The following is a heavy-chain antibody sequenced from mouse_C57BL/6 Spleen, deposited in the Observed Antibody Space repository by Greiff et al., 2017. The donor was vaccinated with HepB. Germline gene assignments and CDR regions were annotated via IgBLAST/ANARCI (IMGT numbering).Heavy chain of an antibody. CDR2: IYPGSGST. J-gene: IGHJ1*03. V-gene: IGHV1-55*01. CDR3: ASGSSSWYFDV. Sequence: VQLQQSGAELVKPGASVKMSCKASGYTFTSYWITWVKQRPGQGLEWIGDIYPGSGSTNYNEKFKSKATLTVDTSYSTSYMKLSSLTSAVSAGYYGASGSSSWYFDVWGTGTTVTVSS. D-gene: IGHD1-1*01. CDR1: GYTFTSYW.